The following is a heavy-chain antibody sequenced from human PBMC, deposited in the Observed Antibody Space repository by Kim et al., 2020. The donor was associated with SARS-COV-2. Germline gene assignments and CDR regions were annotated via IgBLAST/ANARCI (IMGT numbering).Heavy chain of an antibody. V-gene: IGHV1-46*01. Sequence: ASVKVSCKASGYTFTSYYMHWVRQAPGQGLEWMGIINPSGGSTSYTQKFQGRVTMTRDTSTSTVYMELSSLRSEDTAVYYCARTRTVPAAMGYYYGMDVWGQGTTVTVSS. CDR3: ARTRTVPAAMGYYYGMDV. D-gene: IGHD2-2*01. CDR1: GYTFTSYY. CDR2: INPSGGST. J-gene: IGHJ6*02.